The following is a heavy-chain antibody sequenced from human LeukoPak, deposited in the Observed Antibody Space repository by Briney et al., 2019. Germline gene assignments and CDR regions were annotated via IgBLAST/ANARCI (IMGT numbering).Heavy chain of an antibody. CDR3: ARDPCSGVLDY. CDR2: ISPYNGNT. J-gene: IGHJ4*02. D-gene: IGHD2-15*01. Sequence: ASVKVSCKASGYTFITCSMIWVRQAPGQGLEWMGWISPYNGNTNYAQKFQGRVTMMTDKSTSTAYMELRTLRSDDTAVYFCARDPCSGVLDYWGQGTLVTVSS. CDR1: GYTFITCS. V-gene: IGHV1-18*01.